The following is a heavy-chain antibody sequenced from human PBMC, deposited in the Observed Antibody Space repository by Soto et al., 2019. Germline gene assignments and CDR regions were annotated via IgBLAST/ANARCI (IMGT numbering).Heavy chain of an antibody. D-gene: IGHD6-13*01. CDR3: ARDDGTAAPDSHYYYNGMDV. Sequence: QVQLVQSGAEVKKPGSSVKVSCKASGGTFSSYAINWVRQAPGQGLEWMGGIIPIFRKTNYAQRFQGRVTITADESTTTVYMELSSLRSEDTAVYYCARDDGTAAPDSHYYYNGMDVWGQGTTVTVSS. J-gene: IGHJ6*02. V-gene: IGHV1-69*12. CDR2: IIPIFRKT. CDR1: GGTFSSYA.